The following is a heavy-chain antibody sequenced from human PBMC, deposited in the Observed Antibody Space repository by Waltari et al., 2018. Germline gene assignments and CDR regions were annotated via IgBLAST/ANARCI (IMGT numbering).Heavy chain of an antibody. CDR1: GGSISSGSYY. CDR2: SYTSGRT. CDR3: ARFKYYDSSGYPYPHFDY. D-gene: IGHD3-22*01. Sequence: QVQLQESGPGLVKPSQTLSLTCTVSGGSISSGSYYWRWIRRPAGKGLEWIWYSYTSGRTNYNPSLKSRVTISVDTSKNKFSLKLSSVTAADTAVYYCARFKYYDSSGYPYPHFDYWGQGTLVTVSS. V-gene: IGHV4-61*09. J-gene: IGHJ4*02.